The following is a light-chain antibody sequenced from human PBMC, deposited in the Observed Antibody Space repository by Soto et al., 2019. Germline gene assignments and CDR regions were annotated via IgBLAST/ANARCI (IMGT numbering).Light chain of an antibody. Sequence: IVLPQSPATMSLSPGERATLSCRASQSVSRNLAWYQQKPGQAPRLLIYGASIRATGIPDRFSGSGSETDFTLTISRLEPEDFALYYCQQYGSSAPITFGQGTRLENK. CDR2: GAS. V-gene: IGKV3-20*01. J-gene: IGKJ5*01. CDR1: QSVSRN. CDR3: QQYGSSAPIT.